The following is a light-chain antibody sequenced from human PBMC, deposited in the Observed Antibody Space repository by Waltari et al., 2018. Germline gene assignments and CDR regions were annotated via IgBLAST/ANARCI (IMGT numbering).Light chain of an antibody. J-gene: IGLJ2*01. CDR2: QDS. CDR1: KLADKY. Sequence: SYELTQPPSVSLSPGQTASITCSGDKLADKYACWYQQKPGHSPVLVIYQDSKRPSGIPERFSGSNSGNTATLTISGTQAMDEADYYCQAWDSSTDVVFGGGTKLTVL. CDR3: QAWDSSTDVV. V-gene: IGLV3-1*01.